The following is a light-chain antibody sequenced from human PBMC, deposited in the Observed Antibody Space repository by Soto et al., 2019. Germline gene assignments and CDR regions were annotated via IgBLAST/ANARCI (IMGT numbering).Light chain of an antibody. CDR1: SSNIGSKT. CDR2: SNN. J-gene: IGLJ2*01. Sequence: QSVLTQPPSASGTPGQRVTISCSGSSSNIGSKTVNWYQQLPGTAPKLLIYSNNQRPSGVPDRFSGSKSGTSASLAISGLQSEDEADYYCAAWDDSLNVYVVFGGGTKLTVL. CDR3: AAWDDSLNVYVV. V-gene: IGLV1-44*01.